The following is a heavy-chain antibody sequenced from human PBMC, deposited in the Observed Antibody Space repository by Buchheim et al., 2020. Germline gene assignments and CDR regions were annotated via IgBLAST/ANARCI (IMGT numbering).Heavy chain of an antibody. CDR2: IWYDGSNK. V-gene: IGHV3-33*01. D-gene: IGHD2-2*03. Sequence: QVQLVESGGGVVQPGRSLRLSCAASGFTFSSYGMHWVRQAPGKGLEWVALIWYDGSNKYYGDSVKGRFTISRDNSRNTLYLQMDSLRVEDTAVYYCALGHCTSMRCSSVGDFHYWGQGT. CDR3: ALGHCTSMRCSSVGDFHY. J-gene: IGHJ4*02. CDR1: GFTFSSYG.